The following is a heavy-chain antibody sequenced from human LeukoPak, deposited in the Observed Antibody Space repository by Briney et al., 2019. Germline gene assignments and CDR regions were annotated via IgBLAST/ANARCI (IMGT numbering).Heavy chain of an antibody. CDR1: GGSISSGGYY. V-gene: IGHV4-61*02. D-gene: IGHD6-25*01. J-gene: IGHJ5*02. CDR3: ARERRWFDP. Sequence: SETLSLTCTVSGGSISSGGYYWSWIRQPAGKGLEWIGRIYTSGNTNYNPSLKSRATISVDTSKNQFSLKLSSVTAADTAVYYCARERRWFDPWGQGTLVTVSS. CDR2: IYTSGNT.